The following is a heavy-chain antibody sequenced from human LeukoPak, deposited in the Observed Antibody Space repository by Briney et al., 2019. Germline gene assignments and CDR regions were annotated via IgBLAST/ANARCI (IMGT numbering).Heavy chain of an antibody. CDR1: GFTFRNYW. D-gene: IGHD6-13*01. Sequence: GGSLRLSCAASGFTFRNYWITWVRQAPGKGLEWVANINQGGSEKHYVDSVKGRFTISRDDATNSLYLQMNILRIEDTAVYYCAREGQQSYGMDVWGQGTTVTVSS. CDR3: AREGQQSYGMDV. CDR2: INQGGSEK. V-gene: IGHV3-7*05. J-gene: IGHJ6*01.